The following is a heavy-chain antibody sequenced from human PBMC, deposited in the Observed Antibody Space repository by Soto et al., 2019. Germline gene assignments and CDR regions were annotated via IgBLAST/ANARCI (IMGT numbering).Heavy chain of an antibody. J-gene: IGHJ4*02. CDR1: GFTFRTYG. Sequence: PGGSLRLSCAASGFTFRTYGMTWVRQAPGKGLEWVSGISGSGGERYYGDSEEGRFSISRDNSENTLFLQMHSLRAADTAIYYCAKDTLNDSGSFDYWGQGTLVTVSS. CDR2: ISGSGGER. D-gene: IGHD6-19*01. V-gene: IGHV3-23*01. CDR3: AKDTLNDSGSFDY.